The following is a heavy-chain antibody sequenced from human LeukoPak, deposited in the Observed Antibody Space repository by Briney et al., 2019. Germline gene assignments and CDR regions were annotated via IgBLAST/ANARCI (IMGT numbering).Heavy chain of an antibody. CDR3: AREGRIGGSLAY. J-gene: IGHJ4*02. V-gene: IGHV4-31*03. Sequence: SETLSLTCTVSGGSISSGGYYWSWIRQHPGKGLEWIGYIYYSGSTYYNPSLKSRVTISVDTSKNQFSLKLSSVTAADTAVYYCAREGRIGGSLAYWGQGTLVTVSS. D-gene: IGHD1-26*01. CDR1: GGSISSGGYY. CDR2: IYYSGST.